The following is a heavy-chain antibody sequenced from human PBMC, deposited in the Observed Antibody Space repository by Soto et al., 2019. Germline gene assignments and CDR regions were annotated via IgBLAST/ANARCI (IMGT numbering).Heavy chain of an antibody. J-gene: IGHJ4*02. CDR3: AAGGVLPRYY. D-gene: IGHD2-15*01. Sequence: QLQLQESGSGLVKPSQTLSLTCAVSGGSISSGGYSWSWIRQPPGKGLEWIGYIYHSGSTYYNPSLKIRVTISVDTSKIHFSLNLSSVTASDTAVYYCAAGGVLPRYYLGQGTLVTVSS. CDR2: IYHSGST. CDR1: GGSISSGGYS. V-gene: IGHV4-30-2*01.